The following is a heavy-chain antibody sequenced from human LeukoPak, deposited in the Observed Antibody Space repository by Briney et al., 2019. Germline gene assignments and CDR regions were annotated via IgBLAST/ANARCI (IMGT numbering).Heavy chain of an antibody. D-gene: IGHD5-24*01. Sequence: GGSLRLSCTASGFMFGDYAMSWFRQAPGKGLEWVGFIRSKTYGGTTEYAASVKGRFIISRDDSKNIAYLQMNSLKTEDTAVYYCSREGRGGGYNRTSVGYWGQGTLVTVSS. J-gene: IGHJ4*02. CDR3: SREGRGGGYNRTSVGY. CDR2: IRSKTYGGTT. V-gene: IGHV3-49*03. CDR1: GFMFGDYA.